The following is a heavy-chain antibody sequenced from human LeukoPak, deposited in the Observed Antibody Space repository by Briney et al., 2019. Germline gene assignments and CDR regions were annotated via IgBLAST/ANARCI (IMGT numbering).Heavy chain of an antibody. V-gene: IGHV4-34*01. J-gene: IGHJ4*02. D-gene: IGHD6-6*01. CDR3: ARGKRYSSSSYFDY. CDR2: INRSGST. Sequence: SETLSLTCAVYGGSFSGYYWSWIRQPPGKGLEWIGEINRSGSTNYNPSLKSRVTISVDTSKNQFSLKLSSVTAADTAVYYCARGKRYSSSSYFDYWGQGTLVTVSS. CDR1: GGSFSGYY.